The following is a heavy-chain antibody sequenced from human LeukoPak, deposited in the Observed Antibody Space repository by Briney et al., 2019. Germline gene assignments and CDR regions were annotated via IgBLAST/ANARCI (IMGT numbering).Heavy chain of an antibody. CDR3: ARDIRNDAKYYMDV. CDR1: GFIFSDHG. D-gene: IGHD1-1*01. V-gene: IGHV3-33*01. J-gene: IGHJ6*03. CDR2: IWSGASSG. Sequence: GRSLRLSCAASGFIFSDHGMHWVRQAPGKGLEWVALIWSGASSGLYAGSVKGRFTISRDTNTLYLQMNSLRAEDTAVYYCARDIRNDAKYYMDVWGKGTTVTVSS.